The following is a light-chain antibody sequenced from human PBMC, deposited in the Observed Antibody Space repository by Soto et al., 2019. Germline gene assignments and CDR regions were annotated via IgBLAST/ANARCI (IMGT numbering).Light chain of an antibody. J-gene: IGKJ4*01. CDR3: QQRSNWPLT. CDR2: EVS. Sequence: EIVLTQSPATLSLSPGERATLSCRASQSVYSYLAWYQQKPGQVPRLLIYEVSNRATGIPVRFSGSGSGTDFTLTISSLEPVDFAVYYCQQRSNWPLTFGGGTKVEIK. CDR1: QSVYSY. V-gene: IGKV3-11*01.